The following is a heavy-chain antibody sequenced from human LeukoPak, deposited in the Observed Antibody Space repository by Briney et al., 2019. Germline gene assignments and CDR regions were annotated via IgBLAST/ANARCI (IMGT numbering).Heavy chain of an antibody. CDR1: GYTFTSYG. Sequence: ASVKVSCKASGYTFTSYGISWVRQAPGQGLEWMGWISAYSGGTNYAQKFQGRVTMTRDTSISTAYMELSRLRSDDTAVYYCARGRRITIFGVVIGLVYWGQGTLVTVSS. V-gene: IGHV1-2*02. CDR2: ISAYSGGT. J-gene: IGHJ4*02. D-gene: IGHD3-3*01. CDR3: ARGRRITIFGVVIGLVY.